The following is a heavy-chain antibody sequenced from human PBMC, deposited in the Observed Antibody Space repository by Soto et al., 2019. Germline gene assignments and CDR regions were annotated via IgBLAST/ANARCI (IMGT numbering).Heavy chain of an antibody. J-gene: IGHJ5*01. V-gene: IGHV3-11*01. CDR2: ISSSSSTI. CDR3: AKGEALYSSHPWDS. Sequence: PGESLKISCAASEFTFSGYYMSWIRQAPGKGLEWVSYISSSSSTIYYADSVKGRFTISRDNSKDTLYLQMNGLRVEDTAIYYCAKGEALYSSHPWDSWGHGTLVTVSS. D-gene: IGHD3-22*01. CDR1: EFTFSGYY.